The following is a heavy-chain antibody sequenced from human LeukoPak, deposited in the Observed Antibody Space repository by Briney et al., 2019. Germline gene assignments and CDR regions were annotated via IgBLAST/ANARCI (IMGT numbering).Heavy chain of an antibody. CDR1: GYTFTGYY. CDR2: VTPNSGDT. Sequence: ASVKVSCKASGYTFTGYYMNWVRQAPGQGLEWMGWVTPNSGDTNYAQKFQGRVTMTRDTSINTAYMELSSLRSDDTAVYYCARAESGSYSYFDYWGQGTLVTVST. V-gene: IGHV1-2*02. D-gene: IGHD1-26*01. CDR3: ARAESGSYSYFDY. J-gene: IGHJ4*02.